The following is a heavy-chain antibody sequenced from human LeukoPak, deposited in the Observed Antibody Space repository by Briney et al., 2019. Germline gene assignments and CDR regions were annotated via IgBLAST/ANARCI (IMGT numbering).Heavy chain of an antibody. D-gene: IGHD3-10*01. CDR3: ARGSVRGEFDP. Sequence: SETLSLTCTVSGYSISSGYYWGWIRQPPGKGLQWIGSIYQSGSTDYNPSLKSRVTMSVDTSKNQFSLKLSSVTAADTAVYSCARGSVRGEFDPWGQGTLVTVSS. V-gene: IGHV4-38-2*02. CDR2: IYQSGST. CDR1: GYSISSGYY. J-gene: IGHJ5*02.